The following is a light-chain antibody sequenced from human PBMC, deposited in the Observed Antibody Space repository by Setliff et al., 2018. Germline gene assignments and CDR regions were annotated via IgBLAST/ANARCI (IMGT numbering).Light chain of an antibody. CDR3: CSYADTYISV. J-gene: IGLJ1*01. CDR1: SSDVGRYNF. CDR2: DVT. V-gene: IGLV2-11*01. Sequence: QSALAQPRSVSGSPGQSVTISRTGTSSDVGRYNFVSWYQQHPGKAPKLIIYDVTKRPSGVPDRFSGSKSGNTASLTISGLQAEDEADYSCCSYADTYISVFGTGTKVTVL.